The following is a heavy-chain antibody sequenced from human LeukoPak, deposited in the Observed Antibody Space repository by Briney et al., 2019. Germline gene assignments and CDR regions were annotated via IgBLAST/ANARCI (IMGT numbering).Heavy chain of an antibody. Sequence: SQTLSLTCALSGDSLSSDSAAWNWIRQSPSRGLEWLARTYFRSKLYYDYALAVEGRITINPDTSKNQFSLQLNSVTPEDTAVYFCARDPVGGSTIFDSWGQGTLVTVSS. CDR3: ARDPVGGSTIFDS. V-gene: IGHV6-1*01. D-gene: IGHD1-26*01. CDR1: GDSLSSDSAA. J-gene: IGHJ4*02. CDR2: TYFRSKLYY.